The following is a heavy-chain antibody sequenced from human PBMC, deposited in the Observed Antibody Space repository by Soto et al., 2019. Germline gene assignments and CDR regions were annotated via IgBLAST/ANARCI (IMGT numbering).Heavy chain of an antibody. CDR2: IHYSGST. J-gene: IGHJ4*02. V-gene: IGHV4-30-4*01. Sequence: QVQLQESGPGLVKPSQTLSLTCTVSGGSISSGDYYWSWIRQPPGKGLEWIGYIHYSGSTYYNPSLQXRXTXSXDTSQNQFSLKLRSVTAADAAVYYCARAQGSGFLVSWGQGTLVTVSS. D-gene: IGHD3-10*01. CDR1: GGSISSGDYY. CDR3: ARAQGSGFLVS.